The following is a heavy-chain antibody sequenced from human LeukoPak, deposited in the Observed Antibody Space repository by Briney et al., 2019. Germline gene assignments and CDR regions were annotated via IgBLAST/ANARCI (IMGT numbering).Heavy chain of an antibody. Sequence: ASVKVSCKASGYTFTSYGISWVRQAPGQGLEWMGWISAYNGNTNYAQKLQGRVTMTTDTSTSTAYMELRSLRSDDTAVYYCARDQGTWYYYGSGSISPPSVWGKGTTVTISS. CDR2: ISAYNGNT. CDR1: GYTFTSYG. D-gene: IGHD3-10*01. J-gene: IGHJ6*04. CDR3: ARDQGTWYYYGSGSISPPSV. V-gene: IGHV1-18*01.